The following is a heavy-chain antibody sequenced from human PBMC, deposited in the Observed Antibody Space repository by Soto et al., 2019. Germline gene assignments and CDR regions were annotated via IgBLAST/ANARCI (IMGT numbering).Heavy chain of an antibody. CDR1: GGSISSSGYY. CDR2: IYYSGST. J-gene: IGHJ3*02. CDR3: ARLYDFWSGYSPDAFDI. Sequence: PSETLSLTCTVSGGSISSSGYYWGWIRQPPGKGLEWIGSIYYSGSTYYNPSLKSRVTISVDTSKNQFSLKLSSVTAADTAVYYCARLYDFWSGYSPDAFDIWGQGTMVTVSS. V-gene: IGHV4-39*01. D-gene: IGHD3-3*01.